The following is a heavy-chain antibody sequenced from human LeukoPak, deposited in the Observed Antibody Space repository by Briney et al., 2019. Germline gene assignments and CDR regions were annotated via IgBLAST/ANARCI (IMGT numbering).Heavy chain of an antibody. D-gene: IGHD2/OR15-2a*01. CDR3: AIDKIVGATLFDS. V-gene: IGHV3-74*01. J-gene: IGHJ4*02. CDR1: GFDFSSNW. Sequence: GGSLRLSCAASGFDFSSNWMHWVRHAPGQGLVWVSRIKGDGISTNYADSVKGRFTISRDIAKNTLYLQMISLRAEDTGVYYCAIDKIVGATLFDSWGQGTLVTVSS. CDR2: IKGDGIST.